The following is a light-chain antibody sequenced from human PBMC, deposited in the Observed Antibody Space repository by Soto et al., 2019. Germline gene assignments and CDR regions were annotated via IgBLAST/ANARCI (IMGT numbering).Light chain of an antibody. Sequence: VFTPSPFTLSWSPGPTATVSCRASQSVSSYLVWCQQKPAEAPRSLIYDASNRATGITARWSGGGSWTDFTPTTDSLEAEDYSIYYCQQRSNRPAITFGQGTRLEIK. CDR2: DAS. CDR3: QQRSNRPAIT. CDR1: QSVSSY. J-gene: IGKJ5*01. V-gene: IGKV3-11*01.